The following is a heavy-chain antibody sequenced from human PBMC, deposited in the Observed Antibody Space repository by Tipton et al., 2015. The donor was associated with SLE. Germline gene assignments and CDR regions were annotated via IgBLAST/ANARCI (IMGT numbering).Heavy chain of an antibody. D-gene: IGHD1-26*01. Sequence: TLSLTCSVSGVSISSYYWSWIRQPPGKGLEWIGYIYYSGSTNYNPSLKSRVTISVDTSKNQFSLKLSSVTAADTAVYYCARGGLGVSYYYYMDAWGKGTTVTVSS. V-gene: IGHV4-59*01. J-gene: IGHJ6*03. CDR3: ARGGLGVSYYYYMDA. CDR2: IYYSGST. CDR1: GVSISSYY.